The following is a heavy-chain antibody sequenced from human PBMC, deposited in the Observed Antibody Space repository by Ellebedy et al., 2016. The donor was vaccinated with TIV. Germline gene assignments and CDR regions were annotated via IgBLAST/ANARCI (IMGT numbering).Heavy chain of an antibody. Sequence: AASVKVSCKASGYTFTSYYMHWVRQAPGQGLEWMGIINPSIGSTTYAQKFQGRVTMTRDTSTSTVYMELSSLRSEDTAVYYCARDPALPRGRFDTWGQGTLVTVSS. CDR2: INPSIGST. CDR1: GYTFTSYY. J-gene: IGHJ5*02. CDR3: ARDPALPRGRFDT. V-gene: IGHV1-46*01.